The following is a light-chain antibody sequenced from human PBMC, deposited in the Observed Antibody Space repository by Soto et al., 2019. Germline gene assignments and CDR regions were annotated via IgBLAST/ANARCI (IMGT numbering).Light chain of an antibody. CDR2: AGS. Sequence: QSVLSQPASVSGSPGQSITISCSGTSSDVETHTLVSWYQHHPGKAPRLLIYAGSRRPSGVSNRFSGSKSGNTASLTVSGLQAEDEADYYCCSFSSSSTYVFGSGTKLTVL. V-gene: IGLV2-23*01. CDR1: SSDVETHTL. J-gene: IGLJ1*01. CDR3: CSFSSSSTYV.